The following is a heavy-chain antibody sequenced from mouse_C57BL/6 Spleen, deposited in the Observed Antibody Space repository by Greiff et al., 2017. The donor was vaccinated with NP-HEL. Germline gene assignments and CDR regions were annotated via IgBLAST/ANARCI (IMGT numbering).Heavy chain of an antibody. Sequence: QVQLQQPGAELVMPGASVKLSCKASGYTFTSYWMHWVKQRPGQGLEWIGEIDPSDSYTNYNQKFKGKSTLTVDKSSSTAYMQLSSLTSEDSAVYYCARGDYGSLAYWGQGTLVTVSA. D-gene: IGHD1-1*01. CDR2: IDPSDSYT. CDR3: ARGDYGSLAY. CDR1: GYTFTSYW. V-gene: IGHV1-69*01. J-gene: IGHJ3*01.